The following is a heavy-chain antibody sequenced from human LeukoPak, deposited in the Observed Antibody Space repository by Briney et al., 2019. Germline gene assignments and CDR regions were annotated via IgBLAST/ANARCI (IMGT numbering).Heavy chain of an antibody. CDR3: ATEMRGSYPFDY. V-gene: IGHV4-39*01. Sequence: SETLSLTCTVSGGSISSSSYYWGWIRQPPGKGLEWIGSIYYSGSTYYNPSLKSRVTISVDTSKDQFSLKLSSVTAADTAAYYCATEMRGSYPFDYWGQGTLVTVSS. CDR1: GGSISSSSYY. D-gene: IGHD1-26*01. CDR2: IYYSGST. J-gene: IGHJ4*02.